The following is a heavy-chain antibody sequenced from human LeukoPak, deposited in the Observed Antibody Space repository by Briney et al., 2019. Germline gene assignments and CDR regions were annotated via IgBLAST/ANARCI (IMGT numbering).Heavy chain of an antibody. CDR3: ARGGLHCSSTSCLLNWFDP. V-gene: IGHV3-30*04. CDR2: ISYDGSNK. D-gene: IGHD2-2*01. J-gene: IGHJ5*02. Sequence: GGSLRLSCAASGLTFSSYAMHWVRQAPGKGLEWVAVISYDGSNKYYADSVKGRFTISRDNSKNTLYLKMNSLRAEDTAVYYCARGGLHCSSTSCLLNWFDPWGQGTLVTVSS. CDR1: GLTFSSYA.